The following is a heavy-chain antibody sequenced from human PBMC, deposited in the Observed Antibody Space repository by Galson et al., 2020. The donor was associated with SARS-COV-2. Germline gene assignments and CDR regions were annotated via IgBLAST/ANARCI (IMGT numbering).Heavy chain of an antibody. Sequence: ASETLSLTCTVSGGSISGSYWSWIRQPPGGGLEWIGYVFYSGSTDYNPSLKGRVTISVDRSKNRFSLNLTSVTAADTAVYYCAKVRGLRITMIRGLNEIHYFYYWGQGTLVTVSS. CDR3: AKVRGLRITMIRGLNEIHYFYY. V-gene: IGHV4-59*08. J-gene: IGHJ4*02. CDR2: VFYSGST. D-gene: IGHD3-10*01. CDR1: GGSISGSY.